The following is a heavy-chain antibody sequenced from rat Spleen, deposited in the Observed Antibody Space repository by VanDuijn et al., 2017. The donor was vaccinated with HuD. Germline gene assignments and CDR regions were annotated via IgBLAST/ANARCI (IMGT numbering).Heavy chain of an antibody. V-gene: IGHV5-20*01. J-gene: IGHJ2*01. D-gene: IGHD4-3*01. Sequence: EVQLVESGGGVVQPGRSLKLSCATSGFTFSDYYMAWVRQAPGKGLEWVASITNAAGKVHYPDSVKGRFTISRNNAKSTLYLQMDSLRSEDTATYYCTTDRSFGSFDYWGQGVMVTVSS. CDR2: ITNAAGKV. CDR1: GFTFSDYY. CDR3: TTDRSFGSFDY.